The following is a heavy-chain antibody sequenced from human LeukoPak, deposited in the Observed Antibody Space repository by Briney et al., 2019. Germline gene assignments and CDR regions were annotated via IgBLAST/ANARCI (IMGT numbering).Heavy chain of an antibody. CDR3: ARDPTPSSPRLAFFDNWFDP. Sequence: ASVKVSCKASGYTFTGYYMHWVRQAPGQGLEWMERINPNSGGTNYAQKFQGRVTMTRDMSISTAYMELSRLRSDDTAVYYCARDPTPSSPRLAFFDNWFDPWGQGTLVTVSS. D-gene: IGHD6-13*01. CDR2: INPNSGGT. V-gene: IGHV1-2*06. CDR1: GYTFTGYY. J-gene: IGHJ5*02.